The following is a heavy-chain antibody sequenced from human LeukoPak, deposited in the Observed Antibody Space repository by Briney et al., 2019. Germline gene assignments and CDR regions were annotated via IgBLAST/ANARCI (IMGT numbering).Heavy chain of an antibody. Sequence: SETLSLTCTVSGASISSGSYSWSWIRQPTGKGLEWIGRIYNSGSTNYNPLLKSRVTISVDTSKNQFSLKLSSVTAADTAVYYCARGHCTSGSCSRWFDLWGQGTLVTVSS. CDR1: GASISSGSYS. V-gene: IGHV4-61*02. J-gene: IGHJ5*02. CDR2: IYNSGST. D-gene: IGHD2-15*01. CDR3: ARGHCTSGSCSRWFDL.